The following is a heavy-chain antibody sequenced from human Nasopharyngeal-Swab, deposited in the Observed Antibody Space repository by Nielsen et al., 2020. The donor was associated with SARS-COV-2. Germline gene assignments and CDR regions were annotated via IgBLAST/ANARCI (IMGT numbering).Heavy chain of an antibody. Sequence: GSLRLSCTVSGGSISSYYWSWIRQPPGKGLEWIGEINHSGSTNYNPSLKSRVTISVDTSKNQFSLKLSSVTAADTAVYYCAREGGSRLQNPVVPADYWGQGTLVTVSS. CDR2: INHSGST. CDR3: AREGGSRLQNPVVPADY. D-gene: IGHD2-2*01. V-gene: IGHV4-34*01. J-gene: IGHJ4*02. CDR1: GGSISSYY.